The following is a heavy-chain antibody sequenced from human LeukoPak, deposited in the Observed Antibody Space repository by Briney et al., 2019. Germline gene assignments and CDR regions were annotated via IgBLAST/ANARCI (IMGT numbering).Heavy chain of an antibody. Sequence: GGSLRLSCAASGFTFSSYAMSWVRQAPGKGLEWVSGISGSGFTTYCADSVKGRFTISRGNSKNTLYVQMNSLRAEDTAVYYCAKSSNHYRPFDDWGQGTLVTVPS. CDR1: GFTFSSYA. J-gene: IGHJ4*02. V-gene: IGHV3-23*01. CDR2: ISGSGFTT. D-gene: IGHD3-16*02. CDR3: AKSSNHYRPFDD.